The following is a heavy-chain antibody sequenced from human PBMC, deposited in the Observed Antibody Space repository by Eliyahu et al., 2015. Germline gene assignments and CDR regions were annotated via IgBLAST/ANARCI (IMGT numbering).Heavy chain of an antibody. CDR2: ISTSAHST. Sequence: EVQLLESGGGLVQPGGSLRLSCAASGFTFSTYAMSWVRQAPGKGLEWVSTISTSAHSTYYADSVKGRFTISRDNSKNTLYLQMNSLRAEDTAVYYCAKDRFEQQLVGWYFDVWGRGTLVTVSS. D-gene: IGHD6-13*01. V-gene: IGHV3-23*01. J-gene: IGHJ2*01. CDR1: GFTFSTYA. CDR3: AKDRFEQQLVGWYFDV.